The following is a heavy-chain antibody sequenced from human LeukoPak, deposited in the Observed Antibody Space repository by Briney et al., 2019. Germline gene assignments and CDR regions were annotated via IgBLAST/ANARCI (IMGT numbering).Heavy chain of an antibody. D-gene: IGHD6-13*01. CDR1: GFTFSSYS. CDR2: ISSSSSYI. V-gene: IGHV3-21*01. J-gene: IGHJ4*02. CDR3: ARERTSIAAPNFDY. Sequence: GVLRLSCAASGFTFSSYSMNWVRQAPGKGLEWVSSISSSSSYIYYADSVKGRFTISRDNAKNSLYLQMNSLRAEDTAVYYCARERTSIAAPNFDYWGQGTLVTVSS.